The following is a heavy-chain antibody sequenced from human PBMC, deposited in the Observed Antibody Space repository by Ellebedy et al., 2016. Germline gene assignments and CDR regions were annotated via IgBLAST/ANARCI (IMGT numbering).Heavy chain of an antibody. J-gene: IGHJ4*02. V-gene: IGHV2-5*01. CDR2: IYGNDDK. CDR1: GFSLTTNQVV. Sequence: SGPTLVKPTQTLTLTCSFSGFSLTTNQVVVGWVRQPPGKALEWLTFIYGNDDKRYSPSLLSRLTITKNTSKNQVVLTLTNMDPVDTATYYCAHRTTVTSVDYWGQGTLVTVSS. D-gene: IGHD4-11*01. CDR3: AHRTTVTSVDY.